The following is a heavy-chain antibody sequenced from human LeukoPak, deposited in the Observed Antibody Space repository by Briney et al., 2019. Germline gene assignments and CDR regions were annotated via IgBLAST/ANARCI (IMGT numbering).Heavy chain of an antibody. V-gene: IGHV3-23*01. Sequence: GGSLRLSCAASGFTFSNYAMSWVRQAPGKGLEWVSGISASGGSTHYADSVKGRFTISRDNSKNTLFLQMNSLRAEDTAVYYCARDFSGSWTWDYWGQGTLVTVSS. J-gene: IGHJ4*02. CDR3: ARDFSGSWTWDY. D-gene: IGHD5-12*01. CDR2: ISASGGST. CDR1: GFTFSNYA.